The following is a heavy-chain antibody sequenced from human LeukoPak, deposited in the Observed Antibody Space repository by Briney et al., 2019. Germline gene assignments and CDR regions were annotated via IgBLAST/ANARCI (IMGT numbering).Heavy chain of an antibody. CDR1: GGSISSYY. CDR3: ARRGSSTSTDY. Sequence: SETLSLTCTVSGGSISSYYWSSIRQPPGKGLEWIGFIYYSGSTNYNPSLKSRVTISVDTSKNQFSLKLSSVTAADTAVYYCARRGSSTSTDYWGQGALVIVSS. J-gene: IGHJ4*02. V-gene: IGHV4-59*08. CDR2: IYYSGST. D-gene: IGHD2-2*01.